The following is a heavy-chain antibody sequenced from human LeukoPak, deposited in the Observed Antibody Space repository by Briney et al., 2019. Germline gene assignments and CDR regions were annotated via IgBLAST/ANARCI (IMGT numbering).Heavy chain of an antibody. CDR1: GFTFSSYE. CDR3: ARDGYYYDSSGYYGGIDY. D-gene: IGHD3-22*01. V-gene: IGHV3-48*03. CDR2: ISSSGSTI. Sequence: GGSLRLSCAASGFTFSSYEMNWVRQAPGKGREWVSYISSSGSTICYADSVKGRFTISRDNAKNSLYLQMNSLRAEDTAVYYCARDGYYYDSSGYYGGIDYWGQGTLVTVSS. J-gene: IGHJ4*02.